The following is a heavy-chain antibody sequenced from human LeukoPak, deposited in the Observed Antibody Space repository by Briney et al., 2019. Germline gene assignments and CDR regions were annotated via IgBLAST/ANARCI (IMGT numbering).Heavy chain of an antibody. CDR3: TTDYYDSSGYYEDFYYMDV. J-gene: IGHJ6*03. CDR1: GFTFSNAW. V-gene: IGHV3-15*01. D-gene: IGHD3-22*01. Sequence: NPGGSLRLSCAASGFTFSNAWMSWVSQAPGKGVEWVGLIKSKTDGGTTDYAAPVKRRFTISRDDSKNTLYLQMNSLKTEDTAVYYCTTDYYDSSGYYEDFYYMDVWGKGTTVTVSS. CDR2: IKSKTDGGTT.